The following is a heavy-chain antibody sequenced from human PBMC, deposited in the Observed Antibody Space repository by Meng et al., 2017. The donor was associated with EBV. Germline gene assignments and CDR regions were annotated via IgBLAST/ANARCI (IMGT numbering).Heavy chain of an antibody. CDR2: IIPIFGTA. Sequence: VQLVQSGAEVTRPGSSVTVSCKASEGTFSSYAISWVRQAPGQGLEWMGGIIPIFGTANYAQKFQGRVTITADKSTSTAYMELSSLRSEDTAVYYCARAEIAAAGRLDYWGQGTLVTVSS. CDR1: EGTFSSYA. V-gene: IGHV1-69*06. D-gene: IGHD6-13*01. J-gene: IGHJ4*02. CDR3: ARAEIAAAGRLDY.